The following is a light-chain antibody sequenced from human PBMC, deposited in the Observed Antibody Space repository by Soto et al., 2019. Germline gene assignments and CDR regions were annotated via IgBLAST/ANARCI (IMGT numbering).Light chain of an antibody. V-gene: IGKV3-15*01. J-gene: IGKJ1*01. CDR3: QQYNKWPWT. CDR1: QSVFSS. Sequence: DIVMTQSPATLSVSPGERTTLSCRASQSVFSSLAWYQQKPGQAPRLLIYGAATRATGIPARFSGSGSGTEFTLTISSLQSEDFAVYYCQQYNKWPWTFGQGTKVDI. CDR2: GAA.